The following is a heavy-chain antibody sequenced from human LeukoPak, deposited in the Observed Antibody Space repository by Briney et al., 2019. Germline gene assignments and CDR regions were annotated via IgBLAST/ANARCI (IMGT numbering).Heavy chain of an antibody. Sequence: GGSLRLSCAASGFTFSRYAMRWVRQAPGKGMEWVAVISYDGSNKYYADSMKGRFTISRDNSKNTLYLQMNSLRAEDTAVYYCARDGGYSGLDYWGQGTLVTVSS. J-gene: IGHJ4*02. CDR2: ISYDGSNK. V-gene: IGHV3-30*04. CDR3: ARDGGYSGLDY. CDR1: GFTFSRYA. D-gene: IGHD5-12*01.